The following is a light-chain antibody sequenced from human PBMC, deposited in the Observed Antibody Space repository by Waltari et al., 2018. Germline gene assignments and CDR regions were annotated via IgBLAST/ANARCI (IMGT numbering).Light chain of an antibody. CDR3: MQAIQTPPT. V-gene: IGKV2-28*01. Sequence: LVMVQSPLSLPVTPGEAASISCRSNESLLQTNGYNYLSWYLQKPGQSPQLLIYLASRRASGVPDRFSGSGSGTDFTLKISRVEAEDVGVYYCMQAIQTPPTFGPGTTVDIK. CDR2: LAS. J-gene: IGKJ3*01. CDR1: ESLLQTNGYNY.